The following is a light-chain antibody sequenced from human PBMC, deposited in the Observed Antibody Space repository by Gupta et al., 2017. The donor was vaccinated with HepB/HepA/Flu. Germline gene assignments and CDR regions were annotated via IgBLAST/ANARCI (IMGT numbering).Light chain of an antibody. CDR3: AAWEDRRSGYVV. J-gene: IGLJ2*01. CDR2: RNN. CDR1: SSNIGSNY. Sequence: QSVLTQPPSASGTPGQRVTISCSGSSSNIGSNYVYWYQQFPGTAPKLLIYRNNQRPSGVPDRFSGSKSGTSASLAISGLRSEDEADYYCAAWEDRRSGYVVFGGGTKLTVL. V-gene: IGLV1-47*01.